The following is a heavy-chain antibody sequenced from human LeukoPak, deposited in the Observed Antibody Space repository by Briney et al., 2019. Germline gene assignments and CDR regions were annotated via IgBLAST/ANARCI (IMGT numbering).Heavy chain of an antibody. Sequence: SETLSLTCAVYGGSFSGYYWSWIRQPPGKGLEWIGYIYYSGSTNYNPSLKSRVTISVDTSKNQFSLKLSSVTAADTAVYYCARDYYDSRVLDYWGQGTRVTVSS. J-gene: IGHJ4*02. CDR3: ARDYYDSRVLDY. CDR2: IYYSGST. CDR1: GGSFSGYY. D-gene: IGHD3-22*01. V-gene: IGHV4-59*01.